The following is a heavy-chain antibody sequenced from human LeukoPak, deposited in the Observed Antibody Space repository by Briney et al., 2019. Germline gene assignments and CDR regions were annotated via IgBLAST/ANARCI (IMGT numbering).Heavy chain of an antibody. Sequence: SETLSLTCAVYGGSFSGYYWSWIRQPPGKGLEWIGEINHSGSTNYNPSFKSRVTISVDTSKDQFSLKLSSVTAADTAVYYCARHIRSAVAGSDAFDIWGQGTMVTVSS. V-gene: IGHV4-34*01. D-gene: IGHD6-19*01. CDR2: INHSGST. CDR3: ARHIRSAVAGSDAFDI. J-gene: IGHJ3*02. CDR1: GGSFSGYY.